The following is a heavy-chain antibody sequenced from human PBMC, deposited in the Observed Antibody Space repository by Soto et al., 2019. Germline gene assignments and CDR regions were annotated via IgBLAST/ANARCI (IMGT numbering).Heavy chain of an antibody. CDR2: ISYDGSNK. J-gene: IGHJ4*02. D-gene: IGHD3-22*01. CDR1: GFTFSSYA. CDR3: ARDIFPYYYDSSGYNFDY. Sequence: QVQLVESGGGVVQPGRSLRLSCAASGFTFSSYAMHWVRQAPGKGLEWVAVISYDGSNKYYADSVKGRFTISRDNSKNTLYLQMNSLRAEDTAVYYCARDIFPYYYDSSGYNFDYWCQGTLVTVSS. V-gene: IGHV3-30-3*01.